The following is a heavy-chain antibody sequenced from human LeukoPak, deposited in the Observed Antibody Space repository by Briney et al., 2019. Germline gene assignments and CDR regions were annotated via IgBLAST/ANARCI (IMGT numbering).Heavy chain of an antibody. CDR2: INPNSGGT. V-gene: IGHV1-2*02. Sequence: ASVKVSCKASGYTFTGYYMHWVRQAPGQGLEWMGWINPNSGGTNYAQKFQGRVTMTRDTSISTAYMELKSLRSDDTAVYYCARGPGGRSGYHPLEDYYYYYYMDVWGKGTKVTVSS. J-gene: IGHJ6*03. D-gene: IGHD3-22*01. CDR1: GYTFTGYY. CDR3: ARGPGGRSGYHPLEDYYYYYYMDV.